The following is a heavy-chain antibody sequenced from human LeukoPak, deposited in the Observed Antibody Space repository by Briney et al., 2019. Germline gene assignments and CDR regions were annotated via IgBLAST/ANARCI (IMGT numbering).Heavy chain of an antibody. CDR3: AKGTYSSSWYYFDY. J-gene: IGHJ4*02. V-gene: IGHV3-23*01. D-gene: IGHD6-13*01. Sequence: GGPLRLSCAASGFTFSSYAMSWVRQAPGKGLEWVSAISGSGGSTYYADSVKGRFTISRDNSKNTLYLQMNSLRAEDTAVYYCAKGTYSSSWYYFDYWGQGTLVTVSS. CDR1: GFTFSSYA. CDR2: ISGSGGST.